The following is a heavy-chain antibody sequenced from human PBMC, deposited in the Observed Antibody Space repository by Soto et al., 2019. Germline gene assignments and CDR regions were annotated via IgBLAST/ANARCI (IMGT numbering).Heavy chain of an antibody. Sequence: QVQLQESGPGLVKPSQTLSLTCTVSGGSISSGDYYWSWIRQPPGKGLEWIGYIYYSGSTYYNPSLKSRVTISVDTSKNQFYLKQSSVTAADTAVYYCARVGGFGATTIDYWGQGTLVTVSS. V-gene: IGHV4-30-4*01. CDR1: GGSISSGDYY. CDR2: IYYSGST. CDR3: ARVGGFGATTIDY. J-gene: IGHJ4*02. D-gene: IGHD3-10*01.